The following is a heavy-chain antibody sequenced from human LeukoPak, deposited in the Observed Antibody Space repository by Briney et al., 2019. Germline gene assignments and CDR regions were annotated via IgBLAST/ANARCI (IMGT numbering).Heavy chain of an antibody. Sequence: GGSLRLSCAASGFTFSSYAMHWVRQVPGKGLEYVSAISSNGGSTYYANSVKGRFTISRDNSKNTLYLQMGSLRAEDMAVYYCARVTRYDAFDIWGQGTMVTVSS. CDR3: ARVTRYDAFDI. CDR1: GFTFSSYA. CDR2: ISSNGGST. V-gene: IGHV3-64*01. J-gene: IGHJ3*02.